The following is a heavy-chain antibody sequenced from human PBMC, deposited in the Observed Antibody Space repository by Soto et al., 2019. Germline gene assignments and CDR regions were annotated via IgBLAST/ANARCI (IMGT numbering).Heavy chain of an antibody. V-gene: IGHV4-31*03. CDR2: IYYSGST. CDR1: GGSISSGGYY. Sequence: PSETLSLTCTVSGGSISSGGYYWSWIRQHPGKGLEWIGYIYYSGSTYYNPSLKSRVTISVDTSKNQFSLKLSSVTAADTAVYYCARARYYYDSSGLIFDYWGQGTLVTVSS. CDR3: ARARYYYDSSGLIFDY. D-gene: IGHD3-22*01. J-gene: IGHJ4*02.